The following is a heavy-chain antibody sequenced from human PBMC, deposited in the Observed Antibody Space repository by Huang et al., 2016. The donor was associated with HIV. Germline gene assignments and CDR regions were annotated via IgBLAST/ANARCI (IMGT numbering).Heavy chain of an antibody. CDR3: ARDPRIQSWLNFFDY. D-gene: IGHD3-22*01. J-gene: IGHJ4*02. V-gene: IGHV3-74*01. Sequence: EVQLVESGGGLVQPGGSLRLSCAASGFSISSYWMHWVRQAPGKGRVWVSRSNRDGRSTSYADSVKGRFTISRDNAKNTLYLQMNSLRAEDTAVYYCARDPRIQSWLNFFDYWGQGTLVSVSS. CDR1: GFSISSYW. CDR2: SNRDGRST.